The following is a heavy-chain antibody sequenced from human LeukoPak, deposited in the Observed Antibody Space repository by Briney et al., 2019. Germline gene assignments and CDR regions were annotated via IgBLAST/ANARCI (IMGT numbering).Heavy chain of an antibody. CDR1: GGSISSYY. CDR3: ARHRPHIVVVPAAPFDY. D-gene: IGHD2-2*01. J-gene: IGHJ4*02. V-gene: IGHV4-4*07. CDR2: FYTGGST. Sequence: SETLSLTCTVSGGSISSYYWNWIRQSAGRGLEWIGRFYTGGSTNYNPSLKSRVTMSVDTSKNQFSLKLTSVIAADTAVYYCARHRPHIVVVPAAPFDYWGQGTLVTVSS.